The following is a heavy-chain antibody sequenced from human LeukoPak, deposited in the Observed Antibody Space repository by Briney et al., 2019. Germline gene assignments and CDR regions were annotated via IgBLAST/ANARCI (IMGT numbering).Heavy chain of an antibody. Sequence: VLRVNHDGSATTSADSVQGRFTIYRDKDKNTAYMQMDSLRVEDTAIYYCARGGPYHAFDIWGQGTMVTVSS. V-gene: IGHV3-74*03. CDR3: ARGGPYHAFDI. CDR2: VNHDGSAT. J-gene: IGHJ3*02. D-gene: IGHD2-2*01.